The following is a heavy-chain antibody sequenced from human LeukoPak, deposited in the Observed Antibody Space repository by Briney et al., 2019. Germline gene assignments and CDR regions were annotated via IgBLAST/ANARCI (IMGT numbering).Heavy chain of an antibody. Sequence: GGSLRLSCAASGFTFSSYAMHWVRQAPGKGLEWVAVISYNGSNKYYADSVKGRFTISRDNSKNTLYLQMNSLRAEDTAVYYCARNRARVGAADNDYWGQGTLVTVSS. CDR2: ISYNGSNK. D-gene: IGHD1-26*01. CDR3: ARNRARVGAADNDY. J-gene: IGHJ4*02. V-gene: IGHV3-30*04. CDR1: GFTFSSYA.